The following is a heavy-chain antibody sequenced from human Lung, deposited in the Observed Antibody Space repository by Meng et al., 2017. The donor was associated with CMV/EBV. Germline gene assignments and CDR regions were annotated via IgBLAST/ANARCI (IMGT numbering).Heavy chain of an antibody. D-gene: IGHD3-10*01. V-gene: IGHV4-4*02. J-gene: IGHJ1*01. Sequence: HVQLRESDPALLKPSQTLSLTCAVSGDSITNHNWWAWVRQPPGKGLEWIGEIPHRGSSAYNPSLKSRVSMSIDKSKNQFSLKLTSVTAADTAVYHCLRRSGGSVWGQGTLVTVSS. CDR1: GDSITNHNW. CDR3: LRRSGGSV. CDR2: IPHRGSS.